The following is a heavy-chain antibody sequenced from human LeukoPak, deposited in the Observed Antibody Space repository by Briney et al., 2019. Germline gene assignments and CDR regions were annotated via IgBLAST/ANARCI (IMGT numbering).Heavy chain of an antibody. J-gene: IGHJ4*02. CDR3: ARDQYYYDSSGGFLAY. Sequence: SETLSLTCAVSGGSISSSNWWSWVRQPPGKGLEWIGEIYHSGNTNYNPSLKSRVTISVDTSKNQFSLKLSSVTAADTAVYYCARDQYYYDSSGGFLAYWGQGTLVTVSS. D-gene: IGHD3-22*01. CDR2: IYHSGNT. CDR1: GGSISSSNW. V-gene: IGHV4-4*02.